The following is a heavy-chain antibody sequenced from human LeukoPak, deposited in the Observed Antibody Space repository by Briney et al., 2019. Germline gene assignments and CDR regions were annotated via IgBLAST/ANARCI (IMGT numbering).Heavy chain of an antibody. CDR3: ARSNIRFCSGGACSIDGSDY. J-gene: IGHJ4*02. V-gene: IGHV4-39*07. Sequence: SETLSLTCTVSAGSISSSNYYWGWIRQPPGKGLEWIGSIYYSGSTYYSPSLKSRVTISVDTSKNQFSLKLSSLTAAHTAAYLCARSNIRFCSGGACSIDGSDYWGQGTLVTVSS. CDR1: AGSISSSNYY. D-gene: IGHD2-15*01. CDR2: IYYSGST.